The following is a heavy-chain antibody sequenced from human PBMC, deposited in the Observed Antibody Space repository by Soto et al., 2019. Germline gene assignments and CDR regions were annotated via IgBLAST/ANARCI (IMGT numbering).Heavy chain of an antibody. CDR3: ASTPYYYDSSGRGWFDP. D-gene: IGHD3-22*01. Sequence: QVQLVQSGAEVKKPGASVKVSCKASGYTFTSYGIIWVRQAPGQGLEWMGWISAYNGNTNYAQKLQGRVTMTTDTSTSTAYMELRSLRSDDTAVYYCASTPYYYDSSGRGWFDPWGQGTLVTVSS. CDR2: ISAYNGNT. CDR1: GYTFTSYG. J-gene: IGHJ5*02. V-gene: IGHV1-18*04.